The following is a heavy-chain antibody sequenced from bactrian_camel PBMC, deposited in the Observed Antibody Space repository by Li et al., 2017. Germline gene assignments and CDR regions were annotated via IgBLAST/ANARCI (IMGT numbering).Heavy chain of an antibody. J-gene: IGHJ7*01. Sequence: VQLVESGGGLVQAGGSLRLSCTASGSIVGSSMAWYRQAPGKGLEWVADINSSGGRTYYSASAKVRFTISRDIAKNTLYLQLSSLNADDTAMYYCAKSFQGVATYAGMDYWGKGTQVTVS. CDR1: GSIVGSS. D-gene: IGHD7*01. V-gene: IGHV3S40*01. CDR2: INSSGGRT.